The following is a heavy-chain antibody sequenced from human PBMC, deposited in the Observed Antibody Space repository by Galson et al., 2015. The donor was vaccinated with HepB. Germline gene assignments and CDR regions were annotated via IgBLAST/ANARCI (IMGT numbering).Heavy chain of an antibody. CDR3: ARTVTTSGYFDY. D-gene: IGHD4-17*01. CDR1: GGSISSYY. J-gene: IGHJ4*02. CDR2: IYYSGST. Sequence: SETLSLTCTVSGGSISSYYWSWIRQPPGKGLEWIGYIYYSGSTNYNPSLKSRVTISVDTSKNQFSLKLSSVTAADTAVYYCARTVTTSGYFDYWGQGTLVTVSS. V-gene: IGHV4-59*01.